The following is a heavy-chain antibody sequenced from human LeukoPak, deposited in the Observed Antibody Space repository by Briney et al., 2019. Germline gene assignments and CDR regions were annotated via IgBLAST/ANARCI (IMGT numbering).Heavy chain of an antibody. D-gene: IGHD6-13*01. CDR3: AKDMLYSRHIYYFDY. CDR1: GFTFSSYA. J-gene: IGHJ4*02. V-gene: IGHV3-23*01. CDR2: ISGSGDST. Sequence: PGGSLRLSCAASGFTFSSYAMSWVRQAPGKGLEWVSGISGSGDSTYYADSVKGRFTISRDNSKNTLYLQMSSLRAEDTAIYYCAKDMLYSRHIYYFDYWGQGTLVTVFS.